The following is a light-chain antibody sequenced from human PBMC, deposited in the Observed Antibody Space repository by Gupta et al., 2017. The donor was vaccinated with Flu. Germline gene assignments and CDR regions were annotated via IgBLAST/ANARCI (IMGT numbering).Light chain of an antibody. CDR1: SDDVGGYNY. CDR3: SSHAGSTNFYV. V-gene: IGLV2-8*01. Sequence: SALTRRRTASGSPGQSVAISCTGTSDDVGGYNYVSWYQQHPGKAPKLMIYEVSKRPSGVPDRFSGSKSGNTASLNITGLQAGDEADDYCSSHAGSTNFYVIGTGTKVTVL. J-gene: IGLJ1*01. CDR2: EVS.